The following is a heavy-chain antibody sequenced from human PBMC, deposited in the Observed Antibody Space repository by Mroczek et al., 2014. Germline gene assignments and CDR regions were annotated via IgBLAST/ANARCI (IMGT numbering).Heavy chain of an antibody. J-gene: IGHJ4*02. D-gene: IGHD6-13*01. CDR3: ARGSAAGIWGEEVAY. V-gene: IGHV5-51*01. Sequence: GKKPGESLKISCKGSGYSFTSYWIGWVRQMPGKGLERMGIIYPGDSDTRYSPSFQGQVTISADKSISTAYLQWSSLKASDTAMYYCARGSAAGIWGEEVAYWGQGTLVTVSS. CDR2: IYPGDSDT. CDR1: GYSFTSYW.